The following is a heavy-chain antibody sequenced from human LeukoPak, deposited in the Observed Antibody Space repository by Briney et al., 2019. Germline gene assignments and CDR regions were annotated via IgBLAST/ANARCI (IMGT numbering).Heavy chain of an antibody. CDR2: ISGSGGST. D-gene: IGHD6-19*01. J-gene: IGHJ1*01. Sequence: PGGSLRLSCAASGFTFSDYYMSWIRQAPGKGLEWVSAISGSGGSTYYADSVKGRFTISRDNSKNTLYLQMNSLRAEDTAVYYCAKVSSGWLQAEYFQHWGQGTLVTVSS. CDR1: GFTFSDYY. V-gene: IGHV3-23*01. CDR3: AKVSSGWLQAEYFQH.